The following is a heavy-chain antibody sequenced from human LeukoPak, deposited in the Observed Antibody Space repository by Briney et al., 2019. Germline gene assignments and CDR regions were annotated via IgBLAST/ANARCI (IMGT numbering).Heavy chain of an antibody. V-gene: IGHV4-59*08. J-gene: IGHJ5*02. Sequence: SETLSLTCTVSSGSISSYYWSWIRQPPGKGLEWIGYIYYTGSTNYNPSPKSRVTISVDTSKNQFSLNLSSVTAADTAVYYCARHGPYLGRLGWFDPWGQGTLVTVSS. CDR1: SGSISSYY. CDR3: ARHGPYLGRLGWFDP. CDR2: IYYTGST. D-gene: IGHD1-26*01.